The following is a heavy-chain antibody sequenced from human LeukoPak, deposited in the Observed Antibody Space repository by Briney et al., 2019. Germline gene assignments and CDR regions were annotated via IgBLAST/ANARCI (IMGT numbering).Heavy chain of an antibody. CDR3: ARDAIVATLRYYGMDV. Sequence: ASVKVSCKASGYTFTSYDINWVRQATGQGLEWMGWISAYNGNTNYAQKLQGRVTMTTDTSTSTAYMELRSLRSDDTAVYYCARDAIVATLRYYGMDVWGQGTTVTVSS. D-gene: IGHD5-12*01. CDR1: GYTFTSYD. CDR2: ISAYNGNT. J-gene: IGHJ6*02. V-gene: IGHV1-18*01.